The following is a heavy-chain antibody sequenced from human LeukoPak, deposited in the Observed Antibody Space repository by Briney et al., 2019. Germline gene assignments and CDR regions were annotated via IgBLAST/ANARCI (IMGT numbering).Heavy chain of an antibody. J-gene: IGHJ4*02. Sequence: SETLSLTCTVSGDSISRYYWSWIRQPAGKGLEWIGRIYNGGIITYNPSLKSRVTMSIDTSNNQFSLRLSSVTAADTAVYYCARLSGYDWESFYDYWGQGTLVTVSS. V-gene: IGHV4-4*07. CDR3: ARLSGYDWESFYDY. CDR2: IYNGGII. D-gene: IGHD5-12*01. CDR1: GDSISRYY.